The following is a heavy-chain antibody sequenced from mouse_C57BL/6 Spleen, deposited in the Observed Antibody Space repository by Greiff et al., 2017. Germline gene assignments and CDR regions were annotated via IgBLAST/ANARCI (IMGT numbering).Heavy chain of an antibody. CDR2: INPGSGGT. CDR1: GYAFTNYL. J-gene: IGHJ2*01. V-gene: IGHV1-54*01. D-gene: IGHD1-1*01. Sequence: QFQLQQSGAELVRPGTSVKVSCKASGYAFTNYLIEWVKQRPGQGLEWIGVINPGSGGTNYNEKFKGKATLTADKSSSTAYMQLSSLTSEDSAVYFCARGVLRYPLDYWGQGTTLTVSS. CDR3: ARGVLRYPLDY.